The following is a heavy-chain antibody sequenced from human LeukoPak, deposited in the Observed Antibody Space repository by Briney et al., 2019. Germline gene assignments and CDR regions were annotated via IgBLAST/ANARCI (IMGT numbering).Heavy chain of an antibody. D-gene: IGHD3-3*01. Sequence: PGGSLRLSCAASGFTFSTYWMHWVRQAPGKGLVWVSRINLDGRTTNYADSVEGRFTISRDNAKNTLYLQMNSLRAEDTAVYYCAKDGGATIFGVVISYFDYWGQGTLVTVSS. CDR2: INLDGRTT. V-gene: IGHV3-74*01. CDR3: AKDGGATIFGVVISYFDY. J-gene: IGHJ4*02. CDR1: GFTFSTYW.